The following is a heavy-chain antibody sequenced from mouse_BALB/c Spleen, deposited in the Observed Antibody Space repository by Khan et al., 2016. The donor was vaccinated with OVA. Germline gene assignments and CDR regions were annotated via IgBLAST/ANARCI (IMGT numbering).Heavy chain of an antibody. CDR3: ARSGYGNPFAY. V-gene: IGHV1S81*02. J-gene: IGHJ3*01. D-gene: IGHD2-1*01. Sequence: QVQLQQPGAELVKPGASVKISCKASGYTFTSYYLYWVKQRPGQGLEWIGGINPNNGVSHFNEKFKNKATLTVDSSSSTAYMQLNSLSSEDSAVYYCARSGYGNPFAYWGQGTLVIVSA. CDR1: GYTFTSYY. CDR2: INPNNGVS.